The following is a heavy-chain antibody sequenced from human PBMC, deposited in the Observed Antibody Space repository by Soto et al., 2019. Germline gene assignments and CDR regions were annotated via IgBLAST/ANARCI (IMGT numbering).Heavy chain of an antibody. CDR3: ARDGITMVRGVIITRDAFDI. D-gene: IGHD3-10*01. CDR2: IYYSAST. J-gene: IGHJ3*02. CDR1: GGSISSGGYY. Sequence: QVQLQESGPGLVKPSQTLSLTCTVSGGSISSGGYYWSWIRQHPGKGLEWIGYIYYSASTYYNPSLKSRVTISVDTSKNQFSLKLSSVTAADTAVYYCARDGITMVRGVIITRDAFDIWGQGTMVTVSS. V-gene: IGHV4-31*03.